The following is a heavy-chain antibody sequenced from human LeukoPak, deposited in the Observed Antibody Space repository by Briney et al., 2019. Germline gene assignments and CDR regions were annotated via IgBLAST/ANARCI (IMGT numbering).Heavy chain of an antibody. CDR3: AREDSSGWYPFDY. D-gene: IGHD6-19*01. J-gene: IGHJ4*02. CDR1: GFTFDDYA. Sequence: GGSLRLSCAASGFTFDDYAMHWVRQAPGKGLEWVSGISWNSVSIAYADSVKGRFTISRDNAKNSLYLQMNSLRAEDTAVYYCAREDSSGWYPFDYWGQGTLVTVSS. V-gene: IGHV3-9*01. CDR2: ISWNSVSI.